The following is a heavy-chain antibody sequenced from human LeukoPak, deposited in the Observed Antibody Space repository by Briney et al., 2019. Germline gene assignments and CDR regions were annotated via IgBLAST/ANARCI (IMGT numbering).Heavy chain of an antibody. CDR1: GGSISSSSYY. CDR3: ARAGDGYNYVFDY. Sequence: SETLSLTCTVSGGSISSSSYYWGWIRQPPGKGLEWIGEIYHSGSTNYNPSLKSRVTISVDKSKNQFSLKLSSVTAADTAVYYCARAGDGYNYVFDYWGQGTLVTVSS. V-gene: IGHV4-39*07. J-gene: IGHJ4*02. D-gene: IGHD5-24*01. CDR2: IYHSGST.